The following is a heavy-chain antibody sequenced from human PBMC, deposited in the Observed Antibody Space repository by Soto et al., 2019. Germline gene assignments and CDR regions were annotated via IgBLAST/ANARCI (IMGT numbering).Heavy chain of an antibody. J-gene: IGHJ5*02. D-gene: IGHD6-13*01. V-gene: IGHV1-18*01. Sequence: QVQLVQSGVEVKKPGASVRVSCKASGYSFSTYGISWVRQAPGQGLEWMGWISSYNGNTNYAQNLQGRVTMTTDTSTGTAYMELRNLRSGDTAIYYCVTWAYSSSWGASWGQGTLVTVSS. CDR3: VTWAYSSSWGAS. CDR1: GYSFSTYG. CDR2: ISSYNGNT.